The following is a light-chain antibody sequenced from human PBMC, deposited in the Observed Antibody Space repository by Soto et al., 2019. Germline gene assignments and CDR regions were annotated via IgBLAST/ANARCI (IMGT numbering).Light chain of an antibody. J-gene: IGKJ1*01. CDR3: QQRSNWWT. V-gene: IGKV3-11*01. CDR2: DAS. CDR1: QSVSTY. Sequence: IVLTQSPATLSLSPGERATLSCRASQSVSTYLAWYQQKPGQAPMLLIYDASNRATGIPARFSGSGSGTDFTLTISSLEPEDFAVYYCQQRSNWWTFGQGTKVEIK.